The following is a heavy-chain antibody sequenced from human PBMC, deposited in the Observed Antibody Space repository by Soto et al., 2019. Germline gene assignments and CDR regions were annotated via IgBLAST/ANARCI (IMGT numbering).Heavy chain of an antibody. CDR1: GGSISTYY. CDR2: IYYSGST. D-gene: IGHD6-13*01. V-gene: IGHV4-39*01. CDR3: TRHEGGAAADRPLDY. J-gene: IGHJ4*02. Sequence: SETLSLTCTVSGGSISTYYWGWIRQPPGKGLEWIGSIYYSGSTHNTPSLKSRVTMSVDTYTNQFSLKLNSVTAADTAVYYCTRHEGGAAADRPLDYWGQGTLVTSPQ.